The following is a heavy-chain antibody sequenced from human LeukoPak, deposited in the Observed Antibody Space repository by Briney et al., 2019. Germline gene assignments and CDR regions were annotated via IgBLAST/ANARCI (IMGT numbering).Heavy chain of an antibody. CDR1: GDSVSSNSVA. CDR2: TYYRSKWYN. J-gene: IGHJ4*02. D-gene: IGHD6-19*01. CDR3: ARVKWRGPTSSGWLDY. V-gene: IGHV6-1*01. Sequence: SQTLSLTCAISGDSVSSNSVAWNWIRQSPSRGLEWLGRTYYRSKWYNVFAVSMKSRITINPDTSKNQFSLQLNSVTPEDTAVYYCARVKWRGPTSSGWLDYWGQGTLVTVSS.